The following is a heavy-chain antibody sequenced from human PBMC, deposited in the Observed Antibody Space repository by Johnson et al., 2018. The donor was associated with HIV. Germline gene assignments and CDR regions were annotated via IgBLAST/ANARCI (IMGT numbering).Heavy chain of an antibody. CDR2: IRYDGSNK. CDR1: GFTFSSYG. CDR3: GRGRTGWRESSGSDAFDI. D-gene: IGHD5-12*01. Sequence: QVQLVESGGGVVQPGGSLRLSCAASGFTFSSYGMHWVRQAPGKGLEWVAFIRYDGSNKYYADSVKGRFTISRDNSKNTLYLQMNSLRAEDTAVYYCGRGRTGWRESSGSDAFDIWGQGTMVTVSS. V-gene: IGHV3-30*02. J-gene: IGHJ3*02.